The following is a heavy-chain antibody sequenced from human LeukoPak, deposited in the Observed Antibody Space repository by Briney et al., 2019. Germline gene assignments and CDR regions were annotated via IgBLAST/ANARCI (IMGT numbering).Heavy chain of an antibody. D-gene: IGHD1-26*01. CDR3: ARAFIVGATSKVPGAYYFDY. CDR2: INPSGGST. CDR1: GYTFTSYY. V-gene: IGHV1-46*01. J-gene: IGHJ4*02. Sequence: RASVKVSCKASGYTFTSYYMHWVRQAPGQGLEWMGIINPSGGSTSYAQKFQGRVTMTRDTSTSTVYMELSSLRSEDTAVYYCARAFIVGATSKVPGAYYFDYWGQGTLVTVSS.